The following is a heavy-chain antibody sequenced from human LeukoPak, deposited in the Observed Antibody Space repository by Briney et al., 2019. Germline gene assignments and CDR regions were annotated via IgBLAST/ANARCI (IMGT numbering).Heavy chain of an antibody. CDR1: GYTFTDNY. Sequence: ASLKVSCKASGYTFTDNYIHWVRQAPGQGLEWMGWINPNSGVTVSAQNFQGRVTMTGDTSLSTAYMELSRLRSDDTAVYYCARGSGDDYLSFDYWGQGTLLTVSS. CDR3: ARGSGDDYLSFDY. CDR2: INPNSGVT. J-gene: IGHJ4*02. V-gene: IGHV1-2*02. D-gene: IGHD5-12*01.